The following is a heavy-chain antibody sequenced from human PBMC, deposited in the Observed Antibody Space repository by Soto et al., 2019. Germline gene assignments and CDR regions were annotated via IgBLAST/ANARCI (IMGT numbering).Heavy chain of an antibody. V-gene: IGHV1-69*13. CDR2: IVPINGSP. CDR3: SFAPSWTYQLNRY. D-gene: IGHD2-2*01. J-gene: IGHJ4*02. Sequence: SVKVSCKASGGMFYSSAINWVRQAPGQGLEWMGGIVPINGSPKYAQEFLGRVTISADASATTAYMDLSGLKSEDTAVYYCSFAPSWTYQLNRYWGRGTQVIVSS. CDR1: GGMFYSSA.